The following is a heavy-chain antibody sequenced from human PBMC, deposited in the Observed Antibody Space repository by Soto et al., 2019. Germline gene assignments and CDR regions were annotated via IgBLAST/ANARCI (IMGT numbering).Heavy chain of an antibody. CDR2: IYWDDDK. D-gene: IGHD3-22*01. CDR3: AHSRFDDYTYYYDSSGYYWAL. J-gene: IGHJ4*02. Sequence: SGPTLVNPTQTLTLTCTFSGFSLSTSGVGVGWIRQPPGKALEWLALIYWDDDKRYSPSLKSRLTITKDTSKNQVVLTMTNMDPVDTATYYCAHSRFDDYTYYYDSSGYYWALWGQRTLVTVSS. CDR1: GFSLSTSGVG. V-gene: IGHV2-5*02.